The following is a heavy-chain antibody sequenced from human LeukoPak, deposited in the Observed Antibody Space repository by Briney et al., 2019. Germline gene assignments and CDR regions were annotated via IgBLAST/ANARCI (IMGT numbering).Heavy chain of an antibody. D-gene: IGHD6-19*01. CDR2: ISGSGST. CDR3: ARGAVAGNYYYYYMDV. J-gene: IGHJ6*03. CDR1: GDSISYFY. V-gene: IGHV4-4*07. Sequence: PSETLSLTCSVSGDSISYFYWSWIRQAAGKGLEWIGRISGSGSTDYNASLKSRVTMSVDTSKNQLSLKVISVTAADTAVYYCARGAVAGNYYYYYMDVWGKGTTVTVSS.